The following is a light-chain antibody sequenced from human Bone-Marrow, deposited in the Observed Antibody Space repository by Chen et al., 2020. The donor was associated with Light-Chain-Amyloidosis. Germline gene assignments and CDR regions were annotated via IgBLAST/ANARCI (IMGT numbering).Light chain of an antibody. V-gene: IGLV2-14*01. J-gene: IGLJ1*01. CDR2: EVT. CDR3: SSYTITNTLV. CDR1: STDVGGYNH. Sequence: QSALTQPACVSGSPGQSITISSTATSTDVGGYNHVSWYQQHPDKAPKLMIYEVTNRPSWVPDRFSGSKSDNTASLTISGLQTEDEADYFCSSYTITNTLVFGSGTRVTVL.